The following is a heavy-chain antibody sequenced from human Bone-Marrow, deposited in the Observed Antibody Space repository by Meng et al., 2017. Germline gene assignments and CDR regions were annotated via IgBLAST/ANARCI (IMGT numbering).Heavy chain of an antibody. CDR2: IYHSGST. V-gene: IGHV4-4*02. CDR1: GCSISKSNV. Sequence: LPRSGPGRVEPSGSLSLTCAVSGCSISKSNVWSWVRQPPGKGLEWIGEIYHSGSTNYNPSLKSRVTISVDKSKNQFSLKLSSVTAADTAVYYCARGQYFSWWELLPAFWFDPWGQGTLVTVSS. J-gene: IGHJ5*02. D-gene: IGHD1-26*01. CDR3: ARGQYFSWWELLPAFWFDP.